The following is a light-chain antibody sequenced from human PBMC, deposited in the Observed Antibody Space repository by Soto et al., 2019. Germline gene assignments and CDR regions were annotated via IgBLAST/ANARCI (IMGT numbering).Light chain of an antibody. V-gene: IGLV2-8*01. J-gene: IGLJ2*01. Sequence: QSALTQPPSASGSPGQSVTISCTRTSSDVGTYKYVSWYQQHPGKAPKLMIYEVTKRPSGVPDRFSGSKSANTASLTVSGLQAEDEAEYYCSSYAGSNGVVFGGGTQLTVL. CDR3: SSYAGSNGVV. CDR2: EVT. CDR1: SSDVGTYKY.